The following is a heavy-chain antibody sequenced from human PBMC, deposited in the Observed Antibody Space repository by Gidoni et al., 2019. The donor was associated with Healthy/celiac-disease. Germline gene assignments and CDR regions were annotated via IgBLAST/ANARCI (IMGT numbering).Heavy chain of an antibody. D-gene: IGHD3-16*02. CDR1: GYTFTSYD. CDR2: MNPNSGNT. Sequence: QVQLVQSGAEVKKPGASVKVSCKASGYTFTSYDLNWVRQATGQGLEWMGWMNPNSGNTGYAQKFQGRVTMTRNTSISTAYMELSSLRSEDTAVYYCARGIRRLGELSLLYRYYFDYWGQGTLVTVSS. V-gene: IGHV1-8*01. J-gene: IGHJ4*02. CDR3: ARGIRRLGELSLLYRYYFDY.